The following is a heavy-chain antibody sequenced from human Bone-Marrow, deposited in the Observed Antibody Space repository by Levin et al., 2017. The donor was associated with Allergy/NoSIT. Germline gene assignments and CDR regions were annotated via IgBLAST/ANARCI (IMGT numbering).Heavy chain of an antibody. Sequence: GESLKISCAASGFTFSSYWMSWVRQAPGKGLEWVANIKQDGSEKYYVDSVKGRFTISRDNAKNSLYLQMNSLRAEDTAVYYCARVGCISTSCYRLYYFDYWGQGTLVTVSS. CDR1: GFTFSSYW. D-gene: IGHD2-2*01. CDR3: ARVGCISTSCYRLYYFDY. J-gene: IGHJ4*02. V-gene: IGHV3-7*01. CDR2: IKQDGSEK.